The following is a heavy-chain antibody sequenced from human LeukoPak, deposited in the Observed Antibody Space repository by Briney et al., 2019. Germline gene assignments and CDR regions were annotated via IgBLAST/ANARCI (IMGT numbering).Heavy chain of an antibody. V-gene: IGHV1-69-2*01. Sequence: ASVKVSCKVSGYTFTDYYMHWVQQAPGKGLEWMGLVDPEDGETIYAEKFQGRVTITADTSTDTAYMELSSLRSDDTAVYYCARARYYDSPGPWGQGTLVTVSS. J-gene: IGHJ5*02. CDR3: ARARYYDSPGP. CDR2: VDPEDGET. D-gene: IGHD3-22*01. CDR1: GYTFTDYY.